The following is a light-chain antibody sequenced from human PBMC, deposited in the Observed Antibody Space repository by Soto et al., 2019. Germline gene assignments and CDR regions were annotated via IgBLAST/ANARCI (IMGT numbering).Light chain of an antibody. V-gene: IGKV3-20*01. CDR1: HSVSRSY. CDR3: KQYSNSPRK. CDR2: CAY. J-gene: IGKJ1*01. Sequence: EIVLTQSPATLSLSPGERATLSFRSSHSVSRSYLAWYQQKPGQSHRLPIYCAYSRATDIPDRFSGSGSGTDFTLTIRRLEPEHFAVYYCKQYSNSPRKFGKGTKVDIK.